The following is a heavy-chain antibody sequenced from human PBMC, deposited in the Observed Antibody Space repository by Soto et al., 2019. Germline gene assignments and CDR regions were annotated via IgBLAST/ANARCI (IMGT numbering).Heavy chain of an antibody. CDR3: ARDEVNDYGDCLFDY. Sequence: GASVKASCKSSGYTFTSFGIICVRQAPGQGLEWMGWISAYNGNTNYAQKLQGRVTMTTDTSTSTAYMELRSLRSDDTAVYYCARDEVNDYGDCLFDYWGQGTLVTVSS. V-gene: IGHV1-18*01. CDR2: ISAYNGNT. CDR1: GYTFTSFG. D-gene: IGHD4-17*01. J-gene: IGHJ4*02.